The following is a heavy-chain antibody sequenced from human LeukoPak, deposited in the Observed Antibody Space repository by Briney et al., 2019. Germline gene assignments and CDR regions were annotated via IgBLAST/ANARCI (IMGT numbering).Heavy chain of an antibody. V-gene: IGHV1-2*02. CDR2: INPNSGGT. CDR1: GYTFTGYY. CDR3: ARDRQRFSSSSFDY. J-gene: IGHJ4*02. D-gene: IGHD6-6*01. Sequence: ASVKVSCKASGYTFTGYYIHWVRQAPGQGLEWMGWINPNSGGTNYAQKFQGRVTMTRDTSISTAYMELSRLRSDNTAVYYCARDRQRFSSSSFDYWGQGTLVTVSS.